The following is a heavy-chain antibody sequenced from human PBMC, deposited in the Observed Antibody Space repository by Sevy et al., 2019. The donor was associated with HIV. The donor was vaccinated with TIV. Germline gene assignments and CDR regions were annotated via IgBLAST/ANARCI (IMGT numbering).Heavy chain of an antibody. J-gene: IGHJ6*02. CDR1: GFTFSGSA. CDR3: TRPGEGYCSSTSCYTDNYYYYYGMDV. Sequence: GGSLRLSCAASGFTFSGSAMHWVRQASGKGLEWVGRIRSKANSYATAYGASVKGRFTIPRDDSKNTAYLQMNSLKTEDTAVYYCTRPGEGYCSSTSCYTDNYYYYYGMDVWGQGTTVTVSS. CDR2: IRSKANSYAT. V-gene: IGHV3-73*01. D-gene: IGHD2-2*02.